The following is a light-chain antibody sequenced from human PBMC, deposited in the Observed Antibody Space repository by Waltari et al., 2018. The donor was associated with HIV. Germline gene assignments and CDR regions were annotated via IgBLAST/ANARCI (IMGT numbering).Light chain of an antibody. J-gene: IGLJ2*01. CDR3: QSYDASSVV. CDR1: NGTIAGGF. CDR2: DDD. V-gene: IGLV6-57*03. Sequence: FMLTQPHSVSESPGKTVTISCTRNNGTIAGGFVRWYQQRPGSAPTNVIYDDDQRPSGVPDRFSGSIDRSSNSASLTISGLKTEDESHYYCQSYDASSVVFGGGTKLTVL.